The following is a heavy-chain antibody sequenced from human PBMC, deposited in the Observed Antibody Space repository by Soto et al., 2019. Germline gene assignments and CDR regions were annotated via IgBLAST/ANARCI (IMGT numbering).Heavy chain of an antibody. CDR1: GFTFSSYS. CDR3: ARDNSNWNPDGTDY. V-gene: IGHV3-48*02. D-gene: IGHD1-20*01. J-gene: IGHJ4*02. Sequence: GSLRLSCAASGFTFSSYSMNWVRQAPGKGLEWVSYISSSSSTIYYADSVKGRFTISRDNAKNSLYLQMKSLRDEDTAVYYCARDNSNWNPDGTDYWGQGTLVTVSS. CDR2: ISSSSSTI.